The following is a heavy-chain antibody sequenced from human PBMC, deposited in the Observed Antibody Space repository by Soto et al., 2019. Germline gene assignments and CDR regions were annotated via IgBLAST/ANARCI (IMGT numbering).Heavy chain of an antibody. V-gene: IGHV3-53*01. J-gene: IGHJ6*02. CDR2: IYSGGST. CDR1: GFTVSSNY. D-gene: IGHD3-9*01. Sequence: EVQLVDSGGGLIQPGGSLRLSCAASGFTVSSNYISWVRQAPGKGLEWVSAIYSGGSTHYADSVKGRFTISRDNSKNTLYLEMNSLRAEDTAVYYCARGSTIDYGMDGWGRGTTVTVSS. CDR3: ARGSTIDYGMDG.